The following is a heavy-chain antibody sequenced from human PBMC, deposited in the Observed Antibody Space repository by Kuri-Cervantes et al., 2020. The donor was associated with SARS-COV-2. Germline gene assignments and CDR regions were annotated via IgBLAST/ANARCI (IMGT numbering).Heavy chain of an antibody. CDR3: AKGRPRPKAEYFQH. CDR1: GFTFSDYY. Sequence: GESLKISCAASGFTFSDYYMSWIRQAPGKGLEWVSYISSSGSTIYYADSVKGRFTISRDNAKNSLYLQMNSLRAEDTAVYYCAKGRPRPKAEYFQHWGQGTLVTVSS. J-gene: IGHJ1*01. V-gene: IGHV3-11*01. CDR2: ISSSGSTI. D-gene: IGHD6-6*01.